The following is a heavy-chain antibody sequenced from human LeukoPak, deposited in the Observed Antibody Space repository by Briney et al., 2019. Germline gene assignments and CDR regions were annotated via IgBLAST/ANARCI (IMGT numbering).Heavy chain of an antibody. D-gene: IGHD5-24*01. CDR3: ARGGDMATVPHLYYFEY. CDR1: GYTFTSYY. J-gene: IGHJ4*02. Sequence: EASVKVSCKASGYTFTSYYLHWVRQAPGQGLEWMGIINPSGGSTTYAQNFQGRVTMTRDTSTSTVYMELSSLRSEDTAVYYCARGGDMATVPHLYYFEYWGQGTLVTVSS. V-gene: IGHV1-46*01. CDR2: INPSGGST.